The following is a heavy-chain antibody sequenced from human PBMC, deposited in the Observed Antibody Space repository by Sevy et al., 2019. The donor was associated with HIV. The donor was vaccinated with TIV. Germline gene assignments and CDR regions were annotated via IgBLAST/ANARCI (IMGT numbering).Heavy chain of an antibody. V-gene: IGHV4-34*01. CDR3: ARSIASVLPGPLGLFFRVYSNWFGP. J-gene: IGHJ5*02. CDR1: GESFSDYY. Sequence: SETLSLTCAVYGESFSDYYWSWIRQPPGGGLEWIGEISHIGSTNYNPSLKSRVTMSLDTSTNQFSLKLKSMTAADTAVYYCARSIASVLPGPLGLFFRVYSNWFGPWGQGTLVTVSS. CDR2: ISHIGST. D-gene: IGHD6-13*01.